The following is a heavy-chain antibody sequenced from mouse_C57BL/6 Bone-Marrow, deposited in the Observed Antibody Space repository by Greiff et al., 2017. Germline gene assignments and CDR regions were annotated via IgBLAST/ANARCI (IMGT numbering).Heavy chain of an antibody. CDR3: ARLHYYGSSYGFAY. J-gene: IGHJ3*01. V-gene: IGHV5-6*02. Sequence: DVKLVESGGDLVKPGGSLKLSCAASGFTFSSYGMSWVRQTPDKRLEWVATISSGGSYTYYPDSVKGRFTISRDNAKNTLYLQMSSLKSEDTAMYYCARLHYYGSSYGFAYWGQGTLVTVSA. D-gene: IGHD1-1*01. CDR2: ISSGGSYT. CDR1: GFTFSSYG.